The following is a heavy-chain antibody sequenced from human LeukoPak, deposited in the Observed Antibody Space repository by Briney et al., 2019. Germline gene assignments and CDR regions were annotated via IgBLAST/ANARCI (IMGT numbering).Heavy chain of an antibody. CDR3: ARFPVYDYMSFSLGAFDI. CDR2: IYYSGST. D-gene: IGHD5/OR15-5a*01. V-gene: IGHV4-31*03. CDR1: GGSISSGGYY. J-gene: IGHJ3*02. Sequence: SQTLSLTCTVSGGSISSGGYYWSWIRQHPGTGLEWIGYIYYSGSTYYNPSLKSRVTISVDTSKNQFSLKLSSVTAADTAVYYCARFPVYDYMSFSLGAFDIWGQGTMVTVSS.